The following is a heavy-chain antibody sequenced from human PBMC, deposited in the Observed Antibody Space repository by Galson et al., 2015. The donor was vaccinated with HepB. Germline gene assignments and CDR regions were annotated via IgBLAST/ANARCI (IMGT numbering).Heavy chain of an antibody. J-gene: IGHJ3*02. CDR1: GFTFSDYY. V-gene: IGHV3-11*01. CDR2: ISSSGSTI. CDR3: ARFDYYGSGSYSTQDAFDI. Sequence: SLRLSCAASGFTFSDYYMSWIRQAPGKGLEWVSYISSSGSTIYYADSVKGRFTISRDIAKNSLYLQMNSLRAEDTAVYYCARFDYYGSGSYSTQDAFDIWGQGTMVTVSS. D-gene: IGHD3-10*01.